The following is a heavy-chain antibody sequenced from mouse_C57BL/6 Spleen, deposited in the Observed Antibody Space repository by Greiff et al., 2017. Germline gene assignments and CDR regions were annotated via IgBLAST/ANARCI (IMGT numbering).Heavy chain of an antibody. CDR2: IYPGSGST. V-gene: IGHV1-55*01. Sequence: QVPLQQPGAELVKPGASVTMSCKASGYTFTSYWITWVKQRPGQGLEWIGDIYPGSGSTNYNEKFKSKATLTVDTSSSTAYMQLSSLTSEDSAVYYCASPYGSSHLDYWGQGTTLTVSS. D-gene: IGHD1-1*01. CDR3: ASPYGSSHLDY. CDR1: GYTFTSYW. J-gene: IGHJ2*01.